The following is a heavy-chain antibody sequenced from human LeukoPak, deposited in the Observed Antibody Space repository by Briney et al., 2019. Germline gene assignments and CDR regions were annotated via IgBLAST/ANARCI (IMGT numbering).Heavy chain of an antibody. CDR3: ARDHAYYYDSSGYEQYFQH. V-gene: IGHV1-18*01. D-gene: IGHD3-22*01. CDR2: ISAYNGNT. J-gene: IGHJ1*01. Sequence: GASVKVSCKASGYTFTSYGISWVRQAPGQGRECMGWISAYNGNTNYAQNLQGRVTMTTDASTSTAYMELRSLRSDDTAVYYCARDHAYYYDSSGYEQYFQHWGQGTLVTVSS. CDR1: GYTFTSYG.